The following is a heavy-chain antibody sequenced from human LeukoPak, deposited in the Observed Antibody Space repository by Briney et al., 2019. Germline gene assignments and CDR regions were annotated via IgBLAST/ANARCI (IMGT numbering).Heavy chain of an antibody. CDR2: ISYDESNK. D-gene: IGHD6-19*01. Sequence: GGSLRLSCAASGFIFSSYGMHWVRQAPGKGLKWVAVISYDESNKYYAASVKGRFTISRDTSKNTLYLQMNSLRAEDTAMYYCAKVGYSSGWWGAFDYWGQGTLVTVSS. J-gene: IGHJ4*02. CDR1: GFIFSSYG. CDR3: AKVGYSSGWWGAFDY. V-gene: IGHV3-30*18.